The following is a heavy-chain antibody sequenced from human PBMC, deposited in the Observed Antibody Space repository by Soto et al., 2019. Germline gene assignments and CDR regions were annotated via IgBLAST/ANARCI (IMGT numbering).Heavy chain of an antibody. CDR3: ARLVVVAATPGAFDI. D-gene: IGHD2-15*01. Sequence: QLQLQESGSGLVKPSQTLSLTCAVSGSSISSGGYSWSWIRQPPGKGLEWIGYIYHSGSTYYNPSLKSRVTISVDRSKNQFSLKLSSVTAADTAVYYCARLVVVAATPGAFDIWGQGTMVTVSS. CDR2: IYHSGST. CDR1: GSSISSGGYS. J-gene: IGHJ3*02. V-gene: IGHV4-30-2*01.